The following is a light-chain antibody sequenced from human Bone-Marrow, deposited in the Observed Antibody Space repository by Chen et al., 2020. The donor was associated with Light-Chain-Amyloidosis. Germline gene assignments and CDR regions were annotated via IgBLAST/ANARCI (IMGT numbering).Light chain of an antibody. V-gene: IGLV3-21*02. CDR3: PVWDRSSDRPV. J-gene: IGLJ3*02. CDR1: NIGSTS. CDR2: DDR. Sequence: SSVLTPPASGSVAPGQTAPLACGGNNIGSTSVHWYQQPPGPAPLLVRYDDRDRPAGIPVRLSGTNAGNTATLTISRVEAGDEADYYCPVWDRSSDRPVFGGGTKLTVL.